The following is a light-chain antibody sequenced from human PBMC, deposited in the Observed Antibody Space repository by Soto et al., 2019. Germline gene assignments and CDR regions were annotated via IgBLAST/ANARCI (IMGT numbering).Light chain of an antibody. Sequence: ILMTQSPAALSASPGERAILPCRASQNIXTNLAWYQQKPGQAPRTLRDGASNRATGSPARFSGSGSGTDFTLTISSLEPEDFAVYYCQQRKNGQGTFGQGTRLEIK. J-gene: IGKJ5*01. V-gene: IGKV3D-15*01. CDR3: QQRKNGQGT. CDR2: GAS. CDR1: QNIXTN.